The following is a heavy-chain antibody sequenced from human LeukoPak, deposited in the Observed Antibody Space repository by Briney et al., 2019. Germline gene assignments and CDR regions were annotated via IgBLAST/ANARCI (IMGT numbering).Heavy chain of an antibody. CDR2: ISSSGSTI. CDR1: GFTFSSYE. V-gene: IGHV3-48*03. J-gene: IGHJ4*02. CDR3: ARDRTMIPIKPDY. Sequence: GGSLRLSCAASGFTFSSYEMNWVRQAPGKGLEWVSYISSSGSTIYYADSVKGRFTISRDNAKNSLYLQMNSLRAEDTAVYYCARDRTMIPIKPDYWGQGTLVTVSS. D-gene: IGHD3-22*01.